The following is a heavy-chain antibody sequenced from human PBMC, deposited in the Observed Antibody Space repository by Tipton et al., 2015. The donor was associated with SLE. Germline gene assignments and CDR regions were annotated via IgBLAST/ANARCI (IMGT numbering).Heavy chain of an antibody. D-gene: IGHD2-15*01. CDR1: RFTFSSYG. CDR3: ARDSRSGYFQH. Sequence: RSLRLSCAASRFTFSSYGMHWVRQAPGKGLEWVAVIWYDGSNKYYADSVKGRFTISRDNSKNTLYLQMNSLRAEDTAVYYCARDSRSGYFQHWGQGTMVTVSS. CDR2: IWYDGSNK. J-gene: IGHJ3*01. V-gene: IGHV3-33*01.